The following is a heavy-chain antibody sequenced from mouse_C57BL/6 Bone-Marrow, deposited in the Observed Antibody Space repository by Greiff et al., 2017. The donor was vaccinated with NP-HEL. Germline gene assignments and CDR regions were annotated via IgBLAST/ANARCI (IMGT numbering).Heavy chain of an antibody. D-gene: IGHD1-1*01. V-gene: IGHV1-61*01. Sequence: QVQLQQPGAELVRPGSSVKLSCKASGYTFTSYWMDWVKQRPGQGLEWIGNIYPSDSETHYNQKFKDKATLTVDKSSSTAYMQLSSLTSEDSAVYYCARDGIYYYGSLFDYWGQGTTLTVSS. CDR3: ARDGIYYYGSLFDY. J-gene: IGHJ2*01. CDR2: IYPSDSET. CDR1: GYTFTSYW.